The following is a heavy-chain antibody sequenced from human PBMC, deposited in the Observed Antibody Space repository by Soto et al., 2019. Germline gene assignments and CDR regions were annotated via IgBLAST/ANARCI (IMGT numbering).Heavy chain of an antibody. CDR3: ARHSGYDYVFDY. Sequence: ASVKVSCKASGYTFTVYYIHWVLQAPGQGREWMGWINPNNGDTNYAQKFQGRVSMTRDTSTSTAYMELSSLRFDDTAVYYCARHSGYDYVFDYWGQGTLVTVSS. CDR1: GYTFTVYY. D-gene: IGHD5-12*01. CDR2: INPNNGDT. V-gene: IGHV1-2*02. J-gene: IGHJ4*02.